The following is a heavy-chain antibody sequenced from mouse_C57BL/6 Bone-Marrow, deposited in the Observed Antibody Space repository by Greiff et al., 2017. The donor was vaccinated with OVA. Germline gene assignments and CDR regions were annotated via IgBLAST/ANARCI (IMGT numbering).Heavy chain of an antibody. J-gene: IGHJ4*01. CDR1: GFTFNTYA. D-gene: IGHD1-1*01. Sequence: EVQLVESGGGLVQPKGSLKLSCAASGFTFNTYAMHWVRQAPGKGLEWVARIRSKSSNYATYYADSVKDRFTISRDDSQSMLYLQMNNLKTEDTAMYYCVREFITTVVATPYAMDYWGQGTSVTVSS. V-gene: IGHV10-3*01. CDR2: IRSKSSNYAT. CDR3: VREFITTVVATPYAMDY.